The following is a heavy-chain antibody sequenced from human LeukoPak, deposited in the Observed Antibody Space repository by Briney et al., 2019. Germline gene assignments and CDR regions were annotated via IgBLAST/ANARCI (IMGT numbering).Heavy chain of an antibody. CDR3: ARGTSCVDYYYYGMDV. CDR2: IYYSGST. Sequence: PSETLSLTCTVSGGSISSYYWSWIRQPPGKGLEWIGYIYYSGSTNYNPSLKSRVTISVDTSKNQFSLKLSSVTAADTAVYYCARGTSCVDYYYYGMDVWGQGTTVTVSS. D-gene: IGHD2-2*01. V-gene: IGHV4-59*01. CDR1: GGSISSYY. J-gene: IGHJ6*02.